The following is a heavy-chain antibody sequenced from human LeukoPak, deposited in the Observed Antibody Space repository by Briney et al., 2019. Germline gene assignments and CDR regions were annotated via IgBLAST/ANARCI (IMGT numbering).Heavy chain of an antibody. Sequence: PGGSLRLSCAASGFTFSNYAMNWVRQAPGKGLEWVSLISGSTGSTYYADSVKGRFSISRDNSKNTLYLQMNSLRAEDTAVYYCAREIHGGNTGVFDYWGQGTLVTVSS. CDR3: AREIHGGNTGVFDY. CDR2: ISGSTGST. J-gene: IGHJ4*02. CDR1: GFTFSNYA. V-gene: IGHV3-23*01. D-gene: IGHD4-23*01.